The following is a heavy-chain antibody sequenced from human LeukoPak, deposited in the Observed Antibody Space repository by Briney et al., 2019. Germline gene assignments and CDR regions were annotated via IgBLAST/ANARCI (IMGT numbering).Heavy chain of an antibody. CDR1: GGSLTSYF. J-gene: IGHJ4*01. D-gene: IGHD3-22*01. CDR3: AREEFLHEIESSGYFVY. CDR2: VFFSGVG. V-gene: IGHV4-4*07. Sequence: SETLSLTCTVSGGSLTSYFWNWIRQPAGKGLEWLGRVFFSGVGNYNPSLTSRVTMSVDTSKNQFSLKLTSLTAADTAVYSCAREEFLHEIESSGYFVYWGRGTRVTV.